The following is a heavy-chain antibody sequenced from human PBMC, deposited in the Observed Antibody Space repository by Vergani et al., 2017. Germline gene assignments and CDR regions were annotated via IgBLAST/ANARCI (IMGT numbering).Heavy chain of an antibody. D-gene: IGHD3-22*01. CDR2: ISSSSNYI. CDR1: GFTFRSYS. J-gene: IGHJ4*02. Sequence: EVQLVESGGGLVKPGGSLRLSCAASGFTFRSYSMNWVRQAPGKGLEWVSYISSSSNYIYYADSVKGRFTISRDNAKNSLYLQMNSLRAEDTAVYYCARTYYYDSSDYSDYWGQGTLVTVSS. CDR3: ARTYYYDSSDYSDY. V-gene: IGHV3-21*01.